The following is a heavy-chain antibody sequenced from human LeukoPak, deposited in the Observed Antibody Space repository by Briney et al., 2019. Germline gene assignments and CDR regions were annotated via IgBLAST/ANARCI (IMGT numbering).Heavy chain of an antibody. D-gene: IGHD2-2*01. CDR1: GFTFSSYA. V-gene: IGHV3-23*01. CDR2: ISGSGGST. CDR3: AKDFCSSTTCFNYFDY. Sequence: GGSLRLSCAASGFTFSSYAMSWVRQAPGKGLEWVSAISGSGGSTYYADSVKGRFTISRDNSKNTLYLQMNSLRAEDTAVYYCAKDFCSSTTCFNYFDYWGQGTLVTVSS. J-gene: IGHJ4*02.